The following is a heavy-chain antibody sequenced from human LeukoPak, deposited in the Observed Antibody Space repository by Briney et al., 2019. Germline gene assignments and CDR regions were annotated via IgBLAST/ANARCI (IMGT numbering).Heavy chain of an antibody. CDR3: ARGLKRGDY. J-gene: IGHJ4*02. CDR2: INHSGST. CDR1: GGSISSYY. V-gene: IGHV4-34*01. D-gene: IGHD3-10*01. Sequence: PSETLSLTCTVSGGSISSYYWSWIRQPPGKGLEWIGEINHSGSTNYNPSLKSRVTISVDTSKNQFSLKLSSVTAADTAVYYCARGLKRGDYWGQGTLVTVSS.